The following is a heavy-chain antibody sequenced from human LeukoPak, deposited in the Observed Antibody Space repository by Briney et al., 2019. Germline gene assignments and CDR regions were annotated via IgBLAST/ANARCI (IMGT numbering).Heavy chain of an antibody. Sequence: GGSLRLSCAASGFTFDDYAMHWVRQAPGKGLEWVSLISWDGGSTYYADSVKGRFTISRDNAKNSLYLQMNSLRAEDTAVYYCARGLYVYGDYARVINWFDPWGQGTLVTVSS. D-gene: IGHD4-17*01. CDR1: GFTFDDYA. CDR3: ARGLYVYGDYARVINWFDP. J-gene: IGHJ5*02. V-gene: IGHV3-43D*03. CDR2: ISWDGGST.